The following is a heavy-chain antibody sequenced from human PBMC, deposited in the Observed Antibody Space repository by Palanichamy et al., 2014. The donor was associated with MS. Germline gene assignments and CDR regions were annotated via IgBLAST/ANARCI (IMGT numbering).Heavy chain of an antibody. CDR2: IYTGGDT. CDR1: GFSVSNND. CDR3: ARHFSYIFDI. D-gene: IGHD5-18*01. J-gene: IGHJ3*02. Sequence: EVRLVESGGGLIQPGGSLRLSCAASGFSVSNNDMSWVRQAPGKGLEWVSVIYTGGDTYDLDSVKGRFIISRDNSKNTLYLQMNSLRVEDTAVYYRARHFSYIFDIWGQGTMVAVSS. V-gene: IGHV3-53*01.